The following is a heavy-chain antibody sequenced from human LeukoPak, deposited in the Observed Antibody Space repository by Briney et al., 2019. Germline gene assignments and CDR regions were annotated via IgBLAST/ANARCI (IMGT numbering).Heavy chain of an antibody. V-gene: IGHV3-30-3*01. CDR3: ARECKPYYDFWSGYSINYYMDV. Sequence: GGSLRLSCAASGFTFSSYAMHWVRQAPGKGLEWVAVISYDGSNKYYADSVKGRFTISRDSSKNTLYLQMNSLRAEDTAVYYCARECKPYYDFWSGYSINYYMDVWGKGTTVTVSS. D-gene: IGHD3-3*01. J-gene: IGHJ6*03. CDR1: GFTFSSYA. CDR2: ISYDGSNK.